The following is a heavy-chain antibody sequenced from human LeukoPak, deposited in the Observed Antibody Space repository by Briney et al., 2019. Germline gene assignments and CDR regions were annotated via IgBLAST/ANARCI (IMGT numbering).Heavy chain of an antibody. J-gene: IGHJ4*02. Sequence: GASVKVSCKASGYTFTGYYLHWVRQAPGQGLEWMGRINSNSGGTEPAQKFQGRVTMTRDTSISTAYMEVSSLRSDDTAVYYCARDLSSTPNWELDYWGQGTLVTVSS. CDR2: INSNSGGT. D-gene: IGHD7-27*01. CDR3: ARDLSSTPNWELDY. V-gene: IGHV1-2*06. CDR1: GYTFTGYY.